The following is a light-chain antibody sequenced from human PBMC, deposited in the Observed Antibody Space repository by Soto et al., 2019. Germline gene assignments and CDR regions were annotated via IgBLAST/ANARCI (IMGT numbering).Light chain of an antibody. CDR1: SSNIGSNT. CDR2: SNN. CDR3: AAWDDSLNGWV. Sequence: QAVVTQPPSASGTPGQRVTISCSGRSSNIGSNTVNWYQQLPGTAPKLVMYSNNQRPSGVRDRFSGSKSGTSASLAISGLQSEDEADYYCAAWDDSLNGWVFGGGTKLTVL. V-gene: IGLV1-44*01. J-gene: IGLJ3*02.